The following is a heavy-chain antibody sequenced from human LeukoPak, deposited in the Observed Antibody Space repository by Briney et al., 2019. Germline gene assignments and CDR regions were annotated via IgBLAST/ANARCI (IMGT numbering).Heavy chain of an antibody. CDR1: GYTFTSYD. CDR2: MNPNSGNT. CDR3: ARVHYDYVWGSYRYFDY. Sequence: ASVKVSCKASGYTFTSYDINWVRQATGQGLEWMGWMNPNSGNTGCAQKFQGRVTMTRNTSISTAYMELSSLRSEDTAVYYCARVHYDYVWGSYRYFDYWGQGTLVTVSS. D-gene: IGHD3-16*02. J-gene: IGHJ4*02. V-gene: IGHV1-8*01.